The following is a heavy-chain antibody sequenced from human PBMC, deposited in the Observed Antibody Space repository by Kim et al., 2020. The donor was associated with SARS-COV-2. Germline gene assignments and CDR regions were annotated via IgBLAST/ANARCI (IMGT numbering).Heavy chain of an antibody. CDR3: ASLSRDYYPDY. Sequence: GGSLRLSCAASGFTFSDHYMDWVRQAPGKGLEWVGRSRDKANSYTTEYAASVKGRFTISRDDSKNSLYLQMNSLKTEDTAVYYCASLSRDYYPDYWGQGTLVTVSS. J-gene: IGHJ4*02. D-gene: IGHD3-22*01. CDR1: GFTFSDHY. CDR2: SRDKANSYTT. V-gene: IGHV3-72*01.